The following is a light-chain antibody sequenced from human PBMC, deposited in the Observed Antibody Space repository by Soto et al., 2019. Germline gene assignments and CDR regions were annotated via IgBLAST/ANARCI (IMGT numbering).Light chain of an antibody. Sequence: SYELTQPPSVSLAPGQTARITCGGNNIGNKSVHWYQQKPGQAPVLVVYDDSDRPSGIPERFSGSNSGNTAALTISRVAAGDEDDYYCQVWHNSGDHEEWVFGGGTKLTVL. CDR2: DDS. CDR3: QVWHNSGDHEEWV. J-gene: IGLJ3*02. CDR1: NIGNKS. V-gene: IGLV3-21*02.